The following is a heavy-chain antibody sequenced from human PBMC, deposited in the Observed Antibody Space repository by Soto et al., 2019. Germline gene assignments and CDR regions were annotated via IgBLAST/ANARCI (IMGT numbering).Heavy chain of an antibody. J-gene: IGHJ4*02. CDR2: IYSGGYT. D-gene: IGHD3-10*01. CDR3: GSWRGGGGY. CDR1: GFTVSNNY. Sequence: EVQLVESGGGLIQPGGSLRLSCAVSGFTVSNNYMSWVRQAPGKGLEGVSVIYSGGYTAYGDSVKGRFTISRDNSKNKLYFKRNGLGADGAVVYYRGSWRGGGGYWGQGTLVTVSS. V-gene: IGHV3-53*01.